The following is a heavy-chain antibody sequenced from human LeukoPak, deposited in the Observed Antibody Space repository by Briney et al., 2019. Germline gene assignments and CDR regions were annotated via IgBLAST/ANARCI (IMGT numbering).Heavy chain of an antibody. Sequence: SQTLSLTCTVSGGSISSGDYYWSWIRQPPGKGLEWIGYIYYSGSTYYNPSLKSRVTISVDTSKNQFSLKLSSVTAADTDVYFCARGGLWSYFDYWGQETLVTVSS. CDR1: GGSISSGDYY. V-gene: IGHV4-30-4*08. CDR3: ARGGLWSYFDY. CDR2: IYYSGST. J-gene: IGHJ4*02. D-gene: IGHD5-18*01.